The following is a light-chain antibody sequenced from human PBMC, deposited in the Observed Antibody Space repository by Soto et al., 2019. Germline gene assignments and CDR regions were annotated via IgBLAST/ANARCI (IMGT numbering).Light chain of an antibody. CDR3: SSYTSSSTYV. CDR2: EVS. J-gene: IGLJ1*01. V-gene: IGLV2-14*01. CDR1: SSDVGGYNY. Sequence: QSALTQPASVSGSPGQSITISCTGTSSDVGGYNYVSWYQQHPGKAPKLMIYEVSNRPSGVSNRFSGSKSGNTAPLTISGLQAEDEADYYCSSYTSSSTYVFGTGTKVTVV.